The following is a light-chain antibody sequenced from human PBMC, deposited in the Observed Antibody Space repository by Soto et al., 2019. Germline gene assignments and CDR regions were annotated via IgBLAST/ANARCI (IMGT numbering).Light chain of an antibody. V-gene: IGKV1-5*01. CDR3: QQYNSYSRT. CDR2: DAS. J-gene: IGKJ1*01. CDR1: QSISSW. Sequence: DIKMTQSPSALSASVGAVVTIPSRASQSISSWLAWYQQKPGKAPKILIFDASSLESGVPSRFSGSGSGTEFTLTISSLQPDDVATYYCQQYNSYSRTFGQGTKVDIK.